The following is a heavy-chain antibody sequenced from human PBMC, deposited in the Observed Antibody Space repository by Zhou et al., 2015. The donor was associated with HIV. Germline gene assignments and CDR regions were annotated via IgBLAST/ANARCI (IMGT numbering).Heavy chain of an antibody. CDR3: AREVLRQYAFDI. D-gene: IGHD3-3*01. V-gene: IGHV1-69*01. Sequence: QVQLVQSGAEVKKPGSSVKVSCVASGDTFSSYAINWVRQAPGQGLEWMGGIIPIFGTTNYAQRFRGRVTITADESANTAYMELSSLTSDDTAVYFCAREVLRQYAFDIWGQGDNGHRLF. CDR1: GDTFSSYA. J-gene: IGHJ3*02. CDR2: IIPIFGTT.